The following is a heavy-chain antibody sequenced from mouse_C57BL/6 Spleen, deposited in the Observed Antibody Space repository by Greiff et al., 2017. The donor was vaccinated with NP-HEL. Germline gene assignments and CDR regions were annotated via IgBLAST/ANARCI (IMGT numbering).Heavy chain of an antibody. CDR1: GYTFTSYW. V-gene: IGHV1-69*01. J-gene: IGHJ2*01. D-gene: IGHD2-4*01. Sequence: QVQLQQPGAELVMPGASVKLSCKASGYTFTSYWMHWVKQRPGQGLEWIGEIDPSDSYTNYNQKFKGKSTLTVDKSSSKAYMQLSSLTSEDSAVYDCARGGLRQGLDDWGKGTTLTVAS. CDR3: ARGGLRQGLDD. CDR2: IDPSDSYT.